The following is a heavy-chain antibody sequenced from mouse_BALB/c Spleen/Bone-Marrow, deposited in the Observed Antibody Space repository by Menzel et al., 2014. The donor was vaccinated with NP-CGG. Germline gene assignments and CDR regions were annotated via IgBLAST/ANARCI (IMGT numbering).Heavy chain of an antibody. Sequence: QVHVKQSGAELVKPGASVKLSCKASGYTFTSYYMYWVKQRPGQGLEWIGWINPSNGGTNFNEKFKSKATLTVDKSSSTAYMQLSSLTSEDSAVYYCTRDHYYYGSSYWYFDVWGAGTTVTVSS. J-gene: IGHJ1*01. CDR2: INPSNGGT. V-gene: IGHV1S81*02. D-gene: IGHD1-1*01. CDR1: GYTFTSYY. CDR3: TRDHYYYGSSYWYFDV.